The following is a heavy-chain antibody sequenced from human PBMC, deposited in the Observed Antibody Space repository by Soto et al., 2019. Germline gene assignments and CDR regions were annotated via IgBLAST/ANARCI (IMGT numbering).Heavy chain of an antibody. V-gene: IGHV3-21*06. J-gene: IGHJ4*02. CDR3: ARDYGWLILDY. CDR1: GFAFNTYS. D-gene: IGHD6-19*01. Sequence: EVQLVESGGGPVKPGGSLRLSGAASGFAFNTYSMNWVRQAPGKGLEWVAFITRSSSYIYYADSVRGRFTLSRDNAKNSLYLQMNSLRAEDTAIYYCARDYGWLILDYWGQGTLVTVSS. CDR2: ITRSSSYI.